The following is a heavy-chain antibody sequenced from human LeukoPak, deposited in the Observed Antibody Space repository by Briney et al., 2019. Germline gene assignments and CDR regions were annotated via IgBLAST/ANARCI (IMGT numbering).Heavy chain of an antibody. D-gene: IGHD1/OR15-1a*01. Sequence: SGGSLRLSCAASGFTVSSNYMTWVRQAPGKGLEWVSLIYSGGGTYYADSVKGRFTISRDNSKNTLYLQMNSLRAEDTAVYYCAIGITGTNNWFDPWGQGTLVTVSS. CDR3: AIGITGTNNWFDP. CDR1: GFTVSSNY. V-gene: IGHV3-66*02. J-gene: IGHJ5*02. CDR2: IYSGGGT.